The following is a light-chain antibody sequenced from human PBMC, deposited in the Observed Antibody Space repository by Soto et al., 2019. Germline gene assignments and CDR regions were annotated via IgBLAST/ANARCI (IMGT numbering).Light chain of an antibody. Sequence: QSVLTQPPSASGTPGQRVTISCSGISSNIGSNPVNWFQQLPGSAPKLLIYGHNQRPSGVPDRFSGSKSGTSASLAISGLQSEDEAAYYCGAWDDRLYGYVFGTGTKLTVL. CDR1: SSNIGSNP. CDR3: GAWDDRLYGYV. V-gene: IGLV1-44*01. CDR2: GHN. J-gene: IGLJ1*01.